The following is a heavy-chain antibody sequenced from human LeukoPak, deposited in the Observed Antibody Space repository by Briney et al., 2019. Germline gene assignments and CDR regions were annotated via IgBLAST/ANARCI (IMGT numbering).Heavy chain of an antibody. Sequence: PGRSLRLSCAASGFTFDDYAMHWVRQAPGKGLEWVSGVSWNSGSIGYMDSVKGRFTISRDNAKNSLYLQMNSLRAEDTALYYCAKEGGSAYYDILTGYFLPNYFDYWGQGTLVTVSS. V-gene: IGHV3-9*01. J-gene: IGHJ4*02. CDR2: VSWNSGSI. CDR1: GFTFDDYA. CDR3: AKEGGSAYYDILTGYFLPNYFDY. D-gene: IGHD3-9*01.